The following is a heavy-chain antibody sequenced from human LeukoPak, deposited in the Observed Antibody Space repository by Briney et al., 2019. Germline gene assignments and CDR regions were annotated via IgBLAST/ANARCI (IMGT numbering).Heavy chain of an antibody. V-gene: IGHV3-48*01. CDR1: GFTFNNYA. CDR2: ISSGVTTR. CDR3: ARFNLGWFDP. Sequence: GGSLRLSCAGSGFTFNNYAMNWVLQAPGKGLEWISYISSGVTTRYYADSVKGRFTISRDDAKNSLYLQMNSLRAEDTAVYYCARFNLGWFDPWGQGTLVTVSS. D-gene: IGHD1-14*01. J-gene: IGHJ5*02.